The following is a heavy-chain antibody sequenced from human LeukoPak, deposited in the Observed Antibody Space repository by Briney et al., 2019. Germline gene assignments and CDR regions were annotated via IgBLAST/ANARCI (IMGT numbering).Heavy chain of an antibody. J-gene: IGHJ4*02. Sequence: GRSLRLSCAASGFTFDDYAMHWVRQAPGKGLEWVSGISWNSGSIGYEDSVKGRFTISRDNAKNSLYLQMNSLRAEDTALYYCAKDQNYDILTGPFDYWGQGTLVTVSS. CDR3: AKDQNYDILTGPFDY. D-gene: IGHD3-9*01. CDR2: ISWNSGSI. CDR1: GFTFDDYA. V-gene: IGHV3-9*01.